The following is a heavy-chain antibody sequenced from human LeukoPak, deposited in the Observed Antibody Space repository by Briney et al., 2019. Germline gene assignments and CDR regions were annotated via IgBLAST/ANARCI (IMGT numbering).Heavy chain of an antibody. V-gene: IGHV4-30-2*01. CDR1: GGSISSGGYY. J-gene: IGHJ5*02. CDR3: ARENWFDP. Sequence: SQTLSLTCTVSGGSISSGGYYWSWIRQPPGKGLEWIGYIYHSGSTYYNPSLKSRVTISVDRSKNQFSLKLSSVTAADTAVYYCARENWFDPWGQGTLVTVSS. CDR2: IYHSGST.